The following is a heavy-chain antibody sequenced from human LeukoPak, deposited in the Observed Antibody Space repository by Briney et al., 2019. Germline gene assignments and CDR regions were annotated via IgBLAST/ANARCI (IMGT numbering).Heavy chain of an antibody. CDR2: IYHSGSI. J-gene: IGHJ4*02. V-gene: IGHV4-4*02. CDR3: ATEMYYDSSGPHFDY. Sequence: SGTLSLTCAVSGGSISSSNWWSWVRQPPGKGLEWIGEIYHSGSINYSPSLKSRVTISVDKSKNHFSLQLSSVTAADTAVYYCATEMYYDSSGPHFDYWGQGTLVTVSS. CDR1: GGSISSSNW. D-gene: IGHD3-22*01.